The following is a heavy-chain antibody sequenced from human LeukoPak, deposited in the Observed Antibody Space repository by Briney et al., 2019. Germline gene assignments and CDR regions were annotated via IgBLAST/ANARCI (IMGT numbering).Heavy chain of an antibody. CDR2: IYYSGST. CDR3: AREGGSGSYYNVVDY. CDR1: GDSMSGYY. D-gene: IGHD3-10*01. J-gene: IGHJ4*02. Sequence: TSETLSLTCTVSGDSMSGYYWSWIRLPPGKGLEWIGYIYYSGSTDYNPSLKSRVTISVDTSKNQFSLKLSSVTAADTAVYYCAREGGSGSYYNVVDYWGQGTLVTVSS. V-gene: IGHV4-59*01.